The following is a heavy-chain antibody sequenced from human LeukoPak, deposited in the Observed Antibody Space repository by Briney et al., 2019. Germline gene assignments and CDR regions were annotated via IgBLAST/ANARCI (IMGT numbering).Heavy chain of an antibody. CDR1: GGSISSYY. D-gene: IGHD4-17*01. CDR2: LNSSGST. CDR3: ARADYGVNSGFWGLFDY. Sequence: SETLSLTCTVSGGSISSYYWSWIRQPPGKGLEWIGYLNSSGSTNYNPSLKSRVTISVDTSKNQFSLKLSSVTAADTAVYYCARADYGVNSGFWGLFDYWGQGTLVTVSS. V-gene: IGHV4-59*01. J-gene: IGHJ4*02.